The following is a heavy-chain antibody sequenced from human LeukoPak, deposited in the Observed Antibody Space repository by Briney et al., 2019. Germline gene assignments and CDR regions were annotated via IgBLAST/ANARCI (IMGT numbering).Heavy chain of an antibody. CDR2: IYPGDSDT. V-gene: IGHV5-51*01. Sequence: GESLKISCKGSGYRFTSYWIGWVRQMPGKGLEWMGIIYPGDSDTRYSPSFQGQVTISADKSISTAYLQWSSLKASDTAMYYCARHLTYYDILTGYYPPYYFDYWGQGTLVTVSS. D-gene: IGHD3-9*01. CDR1: GYRFTSYW. CDR3: ARHLTYYDILTGYYPPYYFDY. J-gene: IGHJ4*02.